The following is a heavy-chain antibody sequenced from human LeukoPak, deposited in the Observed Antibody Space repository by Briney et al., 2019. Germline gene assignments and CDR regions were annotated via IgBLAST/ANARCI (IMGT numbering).Heavy chain of an antibody. CDR3: ARGLRWQQLEKYFQH. V-gene: IGHV4-34*01. Sequence: SETLSLTCAVYGGSFSGYYWRWIRQPPGKGLEWIGEINHSGSTNYNPSLKSRVTISVDTSKNQFSLKLSSVTAADTAVYYCARGLRWQQLEKYFQHWGQGTLVTVSS. D-gene: IGHD6-13*01. CDR2: INHSGST. J-gene: IGHJ1*01. CDR1: GGSFSGYY.